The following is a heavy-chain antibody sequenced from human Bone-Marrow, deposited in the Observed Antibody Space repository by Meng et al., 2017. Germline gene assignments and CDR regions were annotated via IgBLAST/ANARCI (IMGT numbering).Heavy chain of an antibody. CDR1: GFTFSNAW. J-gene: IGHJ4*03. V-gene: IGHV3-15*01. CDR2: IKSKTDGGTT. Sequence: GESLKISCAASGFTFSNAWMSWVRQAPGKGLEWVGRIKSKTDGGTTDYAAPVKGRFTISRDDSKNKLYLQMHSLKTEDTAVYYCTTEYSGYDPNPFDYWGQGTMVTVSS. CDR3: TTEYSGYDPNPFDY. D-gene: IGHD5-12*01.